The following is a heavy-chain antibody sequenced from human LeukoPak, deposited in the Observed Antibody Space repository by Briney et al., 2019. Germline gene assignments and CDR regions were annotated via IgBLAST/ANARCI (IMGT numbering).Heavy chain of an antibody. J-gene: IGHJ5*02. CDR3: AKDGEYCSSTSCYLRSCKGPKVCHWFDP. V-gene: IGHV3-30*02. Sequence: PGGSLRLSCAASGFTFSSYGMHWVRQAPGKGLEWVAFIRYDGSNKYYADSVKGRFTISRDNSKNTLYLQMNSLRAEDTAVYYCAKDGEYCSSTSCYLRSCKGPKVCHWFDPWGQGTLVTVSS. CDR1: GFTFSSYG. CDR2: IRYDGSNK. D-gene: IGHD2-2*01.